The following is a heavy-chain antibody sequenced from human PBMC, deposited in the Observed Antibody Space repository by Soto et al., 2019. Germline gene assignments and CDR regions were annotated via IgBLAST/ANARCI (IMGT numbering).Heavy chain of an antibody. D-gene: IGHD2-15*01. CDR1: GFTFSNYA. Sequence: QVQLVESGGGVVQPGRSLRLSCAASGFTFSNYAMHWVRQAPGKGLEFVAVISYDGSNKFYRDYVKGRFTISRDNSKNTLYLQINSLRYEDTAVYYCARGDREDIAVVVGVRPGEYGVDVWGQGTTVTVSS. V-gene: IGHV3-30-3*01. CDR3: ARGDREDIAVVVGVRPGEYGVDV. CDR2: ISYDGSNK. J-gene: IGHJ6*02.